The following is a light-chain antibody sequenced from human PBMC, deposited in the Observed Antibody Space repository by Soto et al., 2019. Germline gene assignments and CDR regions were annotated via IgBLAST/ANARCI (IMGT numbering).Light chain of an antibody. J-gene: IGLJ1*01. CDR1: SSDVGAYDF. CDR2: RNN. CDR3: ASWDGSLSGHV. Sequence: QSVLTQPPSASGSPGQSVTISCTGTSSDVGAYDFVSWFQQHPGKAPKLIIYRNNQRPSGVPDRFSGSKSGTSASLAISGLRSEDEADYYCASWDGSLSGHVFGTGTKLTVL. V-gene: IGLV2-8*01.